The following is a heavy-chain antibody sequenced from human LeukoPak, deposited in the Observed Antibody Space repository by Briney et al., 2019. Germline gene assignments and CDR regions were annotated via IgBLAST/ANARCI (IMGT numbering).Heavy chain of an antibody. V-gene: IGHV3-21*01. J-gene: IGHJ3*02. CDR3: ARYSSSWENAFDI. CDR2: ISSSSSYI. Sequence: GGSLRLSCAASGFTFSSYSMNWVRQAPGKGLEWVSSISSSSSYIYYADSVKGRFTISRDNAKNSLYLQMNSLRAEDTAVYYCARYSSSWENAFDIWGQGTMVTVSS. CDR1: GFTFSSYS. D-gene: IGHD6-13*01.